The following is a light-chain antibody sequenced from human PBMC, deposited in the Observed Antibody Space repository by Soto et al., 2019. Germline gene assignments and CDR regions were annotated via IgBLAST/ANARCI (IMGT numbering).Light chain of an antibody. CDR3: QQYGSSPLYT. Sequence: EIVLTQSPGTLSLSPGERATLSCRASQSVSSSSLAWYQQAPGQAPRLLIYGASSRATGIPDRFSGSGSGTDFTLTISRLEPEDFAVYYCQQYGSSPLYTFGQGTKLEIK. CDR2: GAS. J-gene: IGKJ2*01. CDR1: QSVSSSS. V-gene: IGKV3-20*01.